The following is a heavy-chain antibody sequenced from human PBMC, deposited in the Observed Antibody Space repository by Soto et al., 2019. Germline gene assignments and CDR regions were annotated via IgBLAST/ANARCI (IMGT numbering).Heavy chain of an antibody. Sequence: GGSLRLSCAASGFTFNKYAISWVRQAPGKGLEWVSATGSGDGDGVSTHYADSVKGRFTISRDNSKNTLFLQMNSLRAEDTAVYYCSKDTDDLADYVDGFDVWGQGTMVTVSS. J-gene: IGHJ3*01. V-gene: IGHV3-23*01. CDR3: SKDTDDLADYVDGFDV. CDR1: GFTFNKYA. CDR2: TGSGDGDGVST. D-gene: IGHD4-17*01.